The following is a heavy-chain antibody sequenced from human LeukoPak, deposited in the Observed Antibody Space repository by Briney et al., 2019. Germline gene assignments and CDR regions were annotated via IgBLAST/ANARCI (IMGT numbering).Heavy chain of an antibody. CDR2: INHSGST. J-gene: IGHJ4*02. D-gene: IGHD3-22*01. CDR1: GGSFSGYY. Sequence: SETLSLTCAVYGGSFSGYYWSWIRQPPGKGLEWIGEINHSGSTNYNPSLKSRVTISVDTSKNQFSLKLSSVTAADTAVYYCAREPYYYGSSGYYPIDYWGQGTLVTVSS. CDR3: AREPYYYGSSGYYPIDY. V-gene: IGHV4-34*01.